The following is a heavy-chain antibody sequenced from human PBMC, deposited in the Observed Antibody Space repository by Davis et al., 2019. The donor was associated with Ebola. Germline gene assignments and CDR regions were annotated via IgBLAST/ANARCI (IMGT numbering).Heavy chain of an antibody. Sequence: AASVKVSCKASGGTFNTYTITWVRQAPGQGLEWMGGLIPIFGAANYAQKFQGRVTITADKSTSTAYMELSSLRSDDTAVYYCARGDYLPWDYWGQGTLVTVSS. J-gene: IGHJ4*02. D-gene: IGHD3-10*01. CDR2: LIPIFGAA. CDR3: ARGDYLPWDY. V-gene: IGHV1-69*06. CDR1: GGTFNTYT.